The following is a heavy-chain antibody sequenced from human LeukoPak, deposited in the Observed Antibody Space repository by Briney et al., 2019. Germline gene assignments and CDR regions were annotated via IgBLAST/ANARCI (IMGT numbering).Heavy chain of an antibody. CDR1: GFTFSSYA. Sequence: GGSLRLSCAASGFTFSSYAMHWVRQAPGKGLEWVAVISYDGSNKYYADSVKGRFTISRDNSKDTLYLQMNSLRAEDTAVYYCAKEGTDYDSSGTYFDYWGQGTLVTVSS. CDR2: ISYDGSNK. D-gene: IGHD3-22*01. V-gene: IGHV3-30-3*01. CDR3: AKEGTDYDSSGTYFDY. J-gene: IGHJ4*02.